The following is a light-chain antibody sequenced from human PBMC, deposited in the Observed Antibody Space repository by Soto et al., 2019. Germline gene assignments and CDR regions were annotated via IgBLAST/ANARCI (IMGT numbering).Light chain of an antibody. CDR3: QAYDYSLTASV. Sequence: QSVLTQPPSVSGAPGQRVTLSCSGNTSNLGAGYDVHWYQQLPGAAPKLVIFGNRNRPSGVPERFSGSKSGTSASLAITGLQAEDEADYYCQAYDYSLTASVFGGGTKLTVL. V-gene: IGLV1-40*01. J-gene: IGLJ3*02. CDR1: TSNLGAGYD. CDR2: GNR.